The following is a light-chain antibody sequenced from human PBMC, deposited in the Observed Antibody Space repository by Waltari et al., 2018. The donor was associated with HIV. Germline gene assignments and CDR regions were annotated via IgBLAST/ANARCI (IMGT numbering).Light chain of an antibody. Sequence: QSALTQPRSVSGSPGQSVTIPCTGTSSDLGGYTFVSCDQHHPGKAPKLVISDVTKRPSGVPDRFSGSKSGNTASLTISGLQAEDEADYYCCSYSGSGTLYVFGTGTEVTVL. CDR1: SSDLGGYTF. V-gene: IGLV2-11*01. CDR3: CSYSGSGTLYV. CDR2: DVT. J-gene: IGLJ1*01.